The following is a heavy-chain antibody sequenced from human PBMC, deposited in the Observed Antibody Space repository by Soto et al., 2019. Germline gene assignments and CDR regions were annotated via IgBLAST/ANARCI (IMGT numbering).Heavy chain of an antibody. CDR3: ARVLRVVTAYYYYGMDV. CDR2: IIPIFGTA. J-gene: IGHJ6*02. D-gene: IGHD3-3*01. V-gene: IGHV1-69*01. Sequence: QVQLVQSGAEVKKPGSLVKVSCKASGGTFSSYAISWVRQAPGQGLEWMGGIIPIFGTANYAQKFQGRVTITADESTSTAYMELSSLRSEDTAVYYCARVLRVVTAYYYYGMDVWGQGTTVTVSS. CDR1: GGTFSSYA.